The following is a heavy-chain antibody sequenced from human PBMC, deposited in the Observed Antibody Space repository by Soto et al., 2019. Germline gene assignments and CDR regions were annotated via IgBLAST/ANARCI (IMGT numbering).Heavy chain of an antibody. D-gene: IGHD2-2*01. V-gene: IGHV4-39*01. CDR1: GGSISSSSYY. CDR3: ARHQQYQLLLVWDWFDP. CDR2: IYYSGST. J-gene: IGHJ5*02. Sequence: PSETLSLTCTVSGGSISSSSYYWGWIRQPPGKGLEWIGSIYYSGSTYYNPSLKSRVTISVDTSKNQFSLKLSSVTAADTAVYYCARHQQYQLLLVWDWFDPWGQGTLVTVSS.